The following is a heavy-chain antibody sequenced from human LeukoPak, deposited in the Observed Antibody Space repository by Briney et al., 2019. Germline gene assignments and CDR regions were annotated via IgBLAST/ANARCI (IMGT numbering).Heavy chain of an antibody. J-gene: IGHJ4*02. V-gene: IGHV3-33*01. CDR3: ARDYPTTKGP. D-gene: IGHD1-1*01. Sequence: GRSLRLSCAASGFTFSSYGMHWVRQAPGKGLDWVALIWYDADTKFYADSVKGRFTISRDNSKNTLYLQMNSLRAEDTAVYYCARDYPTTKGPWGQGTLVTVSS. CDR1: GFTFSSYG. CDR2: IWYDADTK.